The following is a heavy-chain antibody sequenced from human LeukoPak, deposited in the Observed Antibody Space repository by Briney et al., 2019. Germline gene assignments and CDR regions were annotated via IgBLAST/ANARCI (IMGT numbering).Heavy chain of an antibody. CDR1: GGSISSYY. J-gene: IGHJ3*02. Sequence: SETLSLTCTVSGGSISSYYWSWIRQPPGKGLEWIGYIYYSGSTSYNPSLKSRVTISVDTSKNQFSLKLSSVTAADTAVYYCARHGLTSDAFDIWGQGTMVTVSS. D-gene: IGHD4-11*01. CDR2: IYYSGST. V-gene: IGHV4-59*08. CDR3: ARHGLTSDAFDI.